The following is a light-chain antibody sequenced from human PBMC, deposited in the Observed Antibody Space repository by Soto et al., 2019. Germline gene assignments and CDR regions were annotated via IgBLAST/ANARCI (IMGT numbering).Light chain of an antibody. CDR3: QQYGTSPPIT. CDR1: QTVSSSY. CDR2: GAS. J-gene: IGKJ5*01. Sequence: EIVLTQSPGTLSLSPGERATLSCRASQTVSSSYLAWYQQKPGQAPRLLIYGASNRATGFPDRFSGSGSGTDFTLTISRLEPVDFAVYYCQQYGTSPPITFGQGTRLEIK. V-gene: IGKV3-20*01.